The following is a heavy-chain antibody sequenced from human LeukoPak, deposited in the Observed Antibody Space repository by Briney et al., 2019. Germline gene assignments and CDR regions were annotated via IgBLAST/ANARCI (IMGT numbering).Heavy chain of an antibody. J-gene: IGHJ5*02. V-gene: IGHV4-34*01. CDR3: ARRALDTATVPNWFDP. D-gene: IGHD5-18*01. CDR1: GGSFSGYY. Sequence: PSETLSLTCAVYGGSFSGYYWSWIRQPPGKGLEWIGEINHSGSTNYNPSLKSRVTISADTSKNQFSLKLSSVTAADTAVYYCARRALDTATVPNWFDPWGQGTLVTVSS. CDR2: INHSGST.